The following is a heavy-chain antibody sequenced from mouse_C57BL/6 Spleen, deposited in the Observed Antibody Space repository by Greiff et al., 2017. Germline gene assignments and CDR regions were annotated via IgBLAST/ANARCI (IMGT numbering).Heavy chain of an antibody. J-gene: IGHJ1*03. CDR3: ARPVDWYFDV. Sequence: QVQLKESGAELVRPGTSVKVSCKASGYAFTNYLIEWVKQRPGQGLEWIGVINPGGGGTNYNAQLKGKATLTADKSSSTAYMQLSSLTSEDSAVYFCARPVDWYFDVWGTGTTVTVSS. V-gene: IGHV1-54*01. CDR1: GYAFTNYL. D-gene: IGHD1-1*01. CDR2: INPGGGGT.